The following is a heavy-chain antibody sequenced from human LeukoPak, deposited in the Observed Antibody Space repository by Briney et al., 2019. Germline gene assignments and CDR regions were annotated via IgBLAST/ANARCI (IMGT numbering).Heavy chain of an antibody. D-gene: IGHD1-1*01. Sequence: GGSLRLSCAASGFTFSSYSMNWVRQAPGKGLEWVSSISSSSSYIYYADSVKGRFTISRDNAKNSLYLQMNSLRAEVTAVYYCARDQNNWNEKDYWGQGTLVTVSS. J-gene: IGHJ4*02. V-gene: IGHV3-21*01. CDR1: GFTFSSYS. CDR3: ARDQNNWNEKDY. CDR2: ISSSSSYI.